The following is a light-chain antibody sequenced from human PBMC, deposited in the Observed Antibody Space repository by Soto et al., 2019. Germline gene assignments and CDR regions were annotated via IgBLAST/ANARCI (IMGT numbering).Light chain of an antibody. V-gene: IGKV1-5*01. Sequence: DIQMTQSPSTLSASVGDRVSITCRASQSISSWLAWYQQKPGKAPKLLIYDASSLESGVPSRFSGSGSGTEFTLTISSLQPVDFAAYYCQQYNSDPLTFGGGTKVDI. CDR1: QSISSW. CDR3: QQYNSDPLT. CDR2: DAS. J-gene: IGKJ4*01.